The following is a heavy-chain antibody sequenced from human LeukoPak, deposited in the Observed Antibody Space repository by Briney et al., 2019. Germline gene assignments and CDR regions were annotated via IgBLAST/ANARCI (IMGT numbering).Heavy chain of an antibody. CDR1: GDSVSSNMAA. D-gene: IGHD6-13*01. V-gene: IGHV6-1*01. CDR2: TYYRSKWYN. J-gene: IGHJ6*02. Sequence: SQALSLSCAIPGDSVSSNMAAWNSIRQSPSRCLEWLGRTYYRSKWYNEYAVSVKSRITINPDTSKNQFTLKLKSVTPEPKITFYCARAPGSSWAAYGMDVWGQGTTVTVSS. CDR3: ARAPGSSWAAYGMDV.